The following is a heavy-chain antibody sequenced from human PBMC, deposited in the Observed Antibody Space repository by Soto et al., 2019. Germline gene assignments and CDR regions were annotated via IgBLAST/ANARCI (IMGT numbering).Heavy chain of an antibody. CDR3: ARAESTDYYDSSGYLDY. CDR2: ISAYNGNT. CDR1: GYTFTSYG. J-gene: IGHJ4*02. V-gene: IGHV1-18*04. D-gene: IGHD3-22*01. Sequence: ASVKVSCKASGYTFTSYGISWVRQAPGQGLEWIGWISAYNGNTNYAQKLQGRVTMTTDTSTSTAYMELRSLRSDDTAVYYCARAESTDYYDSSGYLDYWGQGTLVTVSS.